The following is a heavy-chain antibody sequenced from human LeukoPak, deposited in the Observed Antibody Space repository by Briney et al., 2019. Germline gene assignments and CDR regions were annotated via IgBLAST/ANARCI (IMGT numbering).Heavy chain of an antibody. D-gene: IGHD3-10*01. CDR2: INHSGST. J-gene: IGHJ4*02. CDR1: GGSFSGYY. Sequence: PSETLSLTCAVYGGSFSGYYWSWIRQPPGKGLEWIGEINHSGSTNYNPSLKSRVTISVDTSKNQFSLKLSSVTAADTAVYYCARQDYYGSGSYCFESTCDYWGQGTLVTVSS. V-gene: IGHV4-34*01. CDR3: ARQDYYGSGSYCFESTCDY.